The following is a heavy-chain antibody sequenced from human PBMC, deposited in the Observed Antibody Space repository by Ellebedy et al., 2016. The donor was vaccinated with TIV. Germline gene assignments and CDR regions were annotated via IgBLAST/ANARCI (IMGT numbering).Heavy chain of an antibody. V-gene: IGHV1-69*13. Sequence: ASVKVSCKASGYTFSSYAISWVRQAPGQGLEWMGGIIPIFGTANYAQKFQGRVTITADESTSTAYMELSSLRSEDTAVYYCARAVRRNTDYYYGMDVWGQGTTVTVSS. CDR3: ARAVRRNTDYYYGMDV. J-gene: IGHJ6*02. CDR1: GYTFSSYA. CDR2: IIPIFGTA. D-gene: IGHD1-1*01.